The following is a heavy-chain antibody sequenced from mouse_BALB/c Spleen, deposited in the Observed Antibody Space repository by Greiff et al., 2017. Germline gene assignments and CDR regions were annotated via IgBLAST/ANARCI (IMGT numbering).Heavy chain of an antibody. J-gene: IGHJ4*01. D-gene: IGHD1-1*01. CDR2: ISSGGGST. Sequence: EVQRVESGGGLVKPGGSLKLSCAASGFAFSSYDMSWVRQTPEKRLEWVAYISSGGGSTYYPDTVKGRFTISRDNAKNTLYLQMSSLKSEDTAMYYCARHSYYYGSSYSYYYAMDYWGQGTSVTVSS. V-gene: IGHV5-12-1*01. CDR3: ARHSYYYGSSYSYYYAMDY. CDR1: GFAFSSYD.